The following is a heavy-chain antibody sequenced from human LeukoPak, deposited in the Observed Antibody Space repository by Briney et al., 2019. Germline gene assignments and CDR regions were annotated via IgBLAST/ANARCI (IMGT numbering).Heavy chain of an antibody. CDR3: ARVDYRWEHALHYPTH. CDR2: ISSSSTI. V-gene: IGHV3-48*01. Sequence: GGSLRLSCAASGFTFSSYSMNWVRQAPGKGLDWVSYISSSSTIYYADSVKGRFTISRDNAKNSLYLQMNSLRSEDTAVYYCARVDYRWEHALHYPTHWGQGTLVTVSS. D-gene: IGHD1/OR15-1a*01. CDR1: GFTFSSYS. J-gene: IGHJ4*02.